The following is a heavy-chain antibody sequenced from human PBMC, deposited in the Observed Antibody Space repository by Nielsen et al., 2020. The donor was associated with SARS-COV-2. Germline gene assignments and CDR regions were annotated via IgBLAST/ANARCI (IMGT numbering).Heavy chain of an antibody. Sequence: ASVKVSCKASGYTFTSYGISWVQQAPGQGLEWMGWISAYNGNTNYAQKLQGRVTMTTDTSTSTAYMELRSLRSDDTAVYYCARVVGVATGATPYYYYGMDVWGQGTTVTVSS. V-gene: IGHV1-18*01. CDR2: ISAYNGNT. CDR1: GYTFTSYG. CDR3: ARVVGVATGATPYYYYGMDV. J-gene: IGHJ6*02. D-gene: IGHD5-12*01.